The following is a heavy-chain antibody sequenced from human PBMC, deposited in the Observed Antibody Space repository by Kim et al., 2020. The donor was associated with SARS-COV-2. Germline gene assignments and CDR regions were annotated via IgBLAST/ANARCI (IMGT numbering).Heavy chain of an antibody. Sequence: ASVKVSCKASGYTFTSYAMHWVRQAPGQRLEWMGWINAGNGNTKYSQKFQGRVTITRDTSASTAYMELSSLRSEDTAVYYCARGTPVGYGDYEVYYYGMDVWGQGTTVTVSS. CDR2: INAGNGNT. V-gene: IGHV1-3*01. J-gene: IGHJ6*02. CDR1: GYTFTSYA. CDR3: ARGTPVGYGDYEVYYYGMDV. D-gene: IGHD4-17*01.